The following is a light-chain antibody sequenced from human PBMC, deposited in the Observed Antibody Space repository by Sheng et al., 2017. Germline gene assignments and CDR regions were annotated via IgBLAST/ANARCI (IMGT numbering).Light chain of an antibody. J-gene: IGLJ3*02. CDR3: ATWDDSLNALV. CDR2: DNN. V-gene: IGLV1-44*01. Sequence: QSVLTQPPSASETPGQRVTISCSGGRFNIGSNTVTWFQHLPGTAPKLLIYDNNQRPSGVPDRFSGSRSGTSASLAISGLQSEDEADYVCATWDDSLNALVFGGGTKLTV. CDR1: RFNIGSNT.